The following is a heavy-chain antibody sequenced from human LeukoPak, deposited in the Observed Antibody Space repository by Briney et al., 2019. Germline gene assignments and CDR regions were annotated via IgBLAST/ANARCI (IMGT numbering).Heavy chain of an antibody. J-gene: IGHJ2*01. CDR1: GGSVSNGAYS. D-gene: IGHD3-16*01. V-gene: IGHV4-30-2*01. Sequence: ASETLSLTCAVSGGSVSNGAYSWNWIRQPPGKGLEWIGYIYHTGSTYYNPSLKNRVTVSVDTSKNQFSLKLSSVTAADTAVYYCARGLLGPQYFDLWGRGTLVTVSS. CDR3: ARGLLGPQYFDL. CDR2: IYHTGST.